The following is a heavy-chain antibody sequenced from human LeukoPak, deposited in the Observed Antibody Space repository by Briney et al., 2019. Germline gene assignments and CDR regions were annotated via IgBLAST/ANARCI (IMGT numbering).Heavy chain of an antibody. V-gene: IGHV4-34*01. D-gene: IGHD2-15*01. CDR1: GGSFSGYY. CDR2: INHSGST. CDR3: ARDGGSTSYNWFDP. J-gene: IGHJ5*02. Sequence: PSETLSLTCAVYGGSFSGYYWSWIRQPPGKGLEWIGEINHSGSTNYNPSLKSRVTISVDTSKNQFSLKLSSVTAADTAVYYCARDGGSTSYNWFDPWGQGTLVTVSS.